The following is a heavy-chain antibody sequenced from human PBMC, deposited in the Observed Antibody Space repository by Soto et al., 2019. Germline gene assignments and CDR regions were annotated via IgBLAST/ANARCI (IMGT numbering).Heavy chain of an antibody. V-gene: IGHV1-18*01. CDR1: GYTFTSYG. Sequence: ASVKVSCKASGYTFTSYGISWVRQAPGQGLEWMGWISAYNGNTNYAQKLQGRVTMTTDTSTSTAYMELRSLRSDDTAVYYCARDRYDFWSGYILPPFDYWGQGTLVTVSS. D-gene: IGHD3-3*01. CDR3: ARDRYDFWSGYILPPFDY. J-gene: IGHJ4*02. CDR2: ISAYNGNT.